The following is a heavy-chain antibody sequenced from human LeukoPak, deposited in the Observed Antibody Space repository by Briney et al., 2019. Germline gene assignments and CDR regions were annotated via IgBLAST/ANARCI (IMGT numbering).Heavy chain of an antibody. D-gene: IGHD6-19*01. J-gene: IGHJ6*03. V-gene: IGHV4-59*01. CDR2: IYYSGST. Sequence: SETLSLTCTVSGGSISSYYWSWIRQPPGQGLEWIGYIYYSGSTNYNPSLKSRVTISVDTSKNQFSLKLSSVTAADTAVYYCARDTGSGYSSGWYNKDYYYYYMDVWGKGTTVTVSS. CDR3: ARDTGSGYSSGWYNKDYYYYYMDV. CDR1: GGSISSYY.